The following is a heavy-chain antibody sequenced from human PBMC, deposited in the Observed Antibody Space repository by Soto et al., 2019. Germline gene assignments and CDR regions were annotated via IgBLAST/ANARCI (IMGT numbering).Heavy chain of an antibody. CDR2: IIPIFGTA. D-gene: IGHD2-8*01. Sequence: SVKVSCKASGGTFSSYAISWVRQAPGQGLEWMGGIIPIFGTANYAQKFQGRVTITADESTSTAYMELSSLRSEDTAVYYCARDRPIGCTNGVCYTGGPFDPWGQGTLVTVSS. CDR3: ARDRPIGCTNGVCYTGGPFDP. CDR1: GGTFSSYA. J-gene: IGHJ5*02. V-gene: IGHV1-69*13.